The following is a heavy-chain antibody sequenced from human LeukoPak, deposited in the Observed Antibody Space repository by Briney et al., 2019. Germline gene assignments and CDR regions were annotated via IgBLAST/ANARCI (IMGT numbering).Heavy chain of an antibody. Sequence: GGSLRLSCAASGFFFSSYSMNWVRQAPGKGLEWVSSISSTDTYIYYADSVKGRFTISRDNAKNSLYLQMNSLRAEDTAIYYCARPTVITGVDAFNIWGQGTMVTVSS. CDR2: ISSTDTYI. CDR1: GFFFSSYS. D-gene: IGHD4-11*01. CDR3: ARPTVITGVDAFNI. J-gene: IGHJ3*02. V-gene: IGHV3-21*01.